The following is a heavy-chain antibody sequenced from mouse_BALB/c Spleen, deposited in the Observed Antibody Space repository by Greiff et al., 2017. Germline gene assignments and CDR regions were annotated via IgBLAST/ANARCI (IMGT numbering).Heavy chain of an antibody. J-gene: IGHJ4*01. CDR2: INPSTGYT. V-gene: IGHV1-7*01. D-gene: IGHD4-1*01. CDR3: AREGTGYYYAMVY. Sequence: QVQLQQSGAELAKPGASVKMSCKASGYTFTSYWMHWVKQRPGQGLEWIGYINPSTGYTEYNQKFKDKATLTADKSSSTAYMQLSSLTSEDSAVYYCAREGTGYYYAMVYWGQGTSVTVSS. CDR1: GYTFTSYW.